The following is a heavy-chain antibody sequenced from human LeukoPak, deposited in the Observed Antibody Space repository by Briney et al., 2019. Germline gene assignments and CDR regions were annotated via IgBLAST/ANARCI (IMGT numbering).Heavy chain of an antibody. CDR2: IYYSGST. J-gene: IGHJ3*02. Sequence: PSETLALTRTVSGGSTCSYSWSWIRQPPGKGLEWIGYIYYSGSTNYNPSLKSRVTISVDTSKNQFSLKLSSVTAADTAVYYCAREADSSGEYGDAFDISGQGKMVTVSS. CDR3: AREADSSGEYGDAFDI. CDR1: GGSTCSYS. V-gene: IGHV4-59*01. D-gene: IGHD6-19*01.